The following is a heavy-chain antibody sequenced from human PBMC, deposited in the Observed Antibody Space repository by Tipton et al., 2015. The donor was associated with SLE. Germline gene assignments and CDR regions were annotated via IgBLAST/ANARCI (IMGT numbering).Heavy chain of an antibody. CDR1: GGSISSYY. Sequence: GLVKPSETLSLTCTVSGGSISSYYWSWIRQPPGKGLEWIGYIYYSGSTNYNPSLKSRVTISVDTSKNQFSLKVSSVTAADTAVYYCARERTRPRYFDLWGRGTLVTVSS. V-gene: IGHV4-59*01. CDR3: ARERTRPRYFDL. J-gene: IGHJ2*01. CDR2: IYYSGST. D-gene: IGHD3/OR15-3a*01.